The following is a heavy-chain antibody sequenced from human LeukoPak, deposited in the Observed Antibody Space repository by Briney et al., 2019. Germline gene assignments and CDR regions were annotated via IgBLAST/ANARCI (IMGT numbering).Heavy chain of an antibody. V-gene: IGHV3-7*01. CDR1: GFTFSSYW. Sequence: GGSLRLSCAASGFTFSSYWMSWVRQAPGKGLEWVANIKKDGSEKYYVDSVKGRFTISRDNAKNSLYLQMNSLRAEDTAVYYCAREGPDTAMVRYYYYMDVWGKGTTVTVSS. CDR3: AREGPDTAMVRYYYYMDV. CDR2: IKKDGSEK. J-gene: IGHJ6*03. D-gene: IGHD5-18*01.